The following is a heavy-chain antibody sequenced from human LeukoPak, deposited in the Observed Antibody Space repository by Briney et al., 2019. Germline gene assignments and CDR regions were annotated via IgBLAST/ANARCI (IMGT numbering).Heavy chain of an antibody. V-gene: IGHV4-59*08. Sequence: SETLSLTCTVSGGSISSYSWNWIRQPPGNGLEWIGRIYGGNTNYNPSLKSRVTIFVDMSKNQFSLNLSSVTAADTAIYYCARRRGYSSYSDWGQGTLVTVSS. CDR3: ARRRGYSSYSD. J-gene: IGHJ4*02. D-gene: IGHD3-3*01. CDR2: IYGGNT. CDR1: GGSISSYS.